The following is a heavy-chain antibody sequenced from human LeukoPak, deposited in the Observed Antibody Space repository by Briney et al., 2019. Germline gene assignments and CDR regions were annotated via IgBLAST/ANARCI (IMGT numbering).Heavy chain of an antibody. CDR1: GYTFTGYY. D-gene: IGHD2-21*02. V-gene: IGHV1-2*06. Sequence: ASVKVSCKASGYTFTGYYMHWVRQAPGQGLEWMGRINPNSGGTNYAQKFQGRVTMTRDTSISTAYMELSSLRSEDTAVYYCARVAYCGGDCYQGYFDYWGQGTLVTVSS. J-gene: IGHJ4*02. CDR3: ARVAYCGGDCYQGYFDY. CDR2: INPNSGGT.